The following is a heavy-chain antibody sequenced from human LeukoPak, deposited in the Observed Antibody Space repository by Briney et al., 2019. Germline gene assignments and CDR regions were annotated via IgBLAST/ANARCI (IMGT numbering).Heavy chain of an antibody. J-gene: IGHJ4*02. CDR2: IIPIFATA. Sequence: SVKVSCKASVGTFSSYAISWVRQAPGQGLAWMGGIIPIFATANYAQKCQGRVTITADESTSTAYMELSSLRSEDTAVYYCARSRVEMATTSFDYWGQGTLVTVSS. CDR1: VGTFSSYA. V-gene: IGHV1-69*13. CDR3: ARSRVEMATTSFDY. D-gene: IGHD5-24*01.